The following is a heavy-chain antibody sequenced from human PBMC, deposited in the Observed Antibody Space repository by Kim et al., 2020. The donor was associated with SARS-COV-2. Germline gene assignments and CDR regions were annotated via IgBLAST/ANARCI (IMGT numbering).Heavy chain of an antibody. V-gene: IGHV3-33*01. J-gene: IGHJ5*02. CDR2: IWYDGSNN. CDR1: GFTFSSYG. Sequence: GGSLRLSCAASGFTFSSYGMHWVRQAPGKGLEWVAVIWYDGSNNYYADSVKGRFTISRDNSKKTLYMQMNSLRAEATAVYYCARGRGYVGRLGKKNWFDPWGQRTLVTVSS. CDR3: ARGRGYVGRLGKKNWFDP. D-gene: IGHD3-22*01.